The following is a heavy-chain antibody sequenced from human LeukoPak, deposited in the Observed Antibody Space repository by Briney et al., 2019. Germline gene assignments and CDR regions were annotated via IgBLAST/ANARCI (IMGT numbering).Heavy chain of an antibody. J-gene: IGHJ4*02. CDR3: ARGYYDSSDYYPIVY. CDR1: GFTFSSYW. CDR2: INSDGGST. Sequence: PGGSLRLSCAASGFTFSSYWMHWVRQAPGKGLVWVSRINSDGGSTSYADSVKGRFTISRDNAKNTLYLQMNSLRAEDTAVYYCARGYYDSSDYYPIVYWGQGTLVTVSS. V-gene: IGHV3-74*01. D-gene: IGHD3-22*01.